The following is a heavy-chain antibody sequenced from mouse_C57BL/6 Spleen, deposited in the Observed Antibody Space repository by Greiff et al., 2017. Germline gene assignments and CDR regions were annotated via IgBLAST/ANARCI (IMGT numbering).Heavy chain of an antibody. CDR3: ARQETNWVFDY. CDR2: ISSGGSST. Sequence: EVQRVESGGDLVKPGGSLKLSCAASGFTFSSYGMSWVRQTPDKRLEWVATISSGGSSTYYPDSVKGRFTISRDNAKTTLYLQMSSLKSEDTAMYYCARQETNWVFDYWGQGTTLTVSS. J-gene: IGHJ2*01. V-gene: IGHV5-6*01. D-gene: IGHD4-1*01. CDR1: GFTFSSYG.